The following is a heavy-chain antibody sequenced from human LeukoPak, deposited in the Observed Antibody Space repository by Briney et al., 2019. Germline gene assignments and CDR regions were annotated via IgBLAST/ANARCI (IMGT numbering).Heavy chain of an antibody. D-gene: IGHD1-1*01. CDR2: ISSSGSTI. J-gene: IGHJ5*01. Sequence: LPGGSLRLSCAASGFTFSSYAMSWVRQAPGKGLEWVSYISSSGSTIYYADSVKGRFTTSRDNAKNSLYLQMNSLRAEDTAVYYCARTPKGVPNYWFDPWGQGTTVTVSS. CDR1: GFTFSSYA. V-gene: IGHV3-48*04. CDR3: ARTPKGVPNYWFDP.